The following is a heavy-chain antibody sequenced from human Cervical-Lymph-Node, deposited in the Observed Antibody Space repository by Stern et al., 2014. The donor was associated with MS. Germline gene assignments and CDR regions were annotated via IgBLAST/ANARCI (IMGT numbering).Heavy chain of an antibody. V-gene: IGHV3-11*01. CDR2: ISGSSDIT. CDR1: GFTLGDYY. D-gene: IGHD6-6*01. Sequence: DQLVESGGGLVRPGGSLRLSCAASGFTLGDYYMFWIRQAPGKGLEWVSYISGSSDITHYADSVKGRFTVSRDNAKNTLYLQMNSLSAEDTAVYYCARDKYHGAMDVWGQGTMVTVSS. CDR3: ARDKYHGAMDV. J-gene: IGHJ6*02.